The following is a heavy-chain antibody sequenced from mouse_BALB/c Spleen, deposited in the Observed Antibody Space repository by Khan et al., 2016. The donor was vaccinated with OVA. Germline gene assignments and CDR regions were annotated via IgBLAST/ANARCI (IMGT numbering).Heavy chain of an antibody. V-gene: IGHV5-6*01. CDR3: ASHLTGSFAY. J-gene: IGHJ3*01. CDR2: ISSGGDYT. CDR1: GFTFSSYS. Sequence: EVKLVESGGDLVKPGGSLKLSCAASGFTFSSYSMSWVRQTPDKRLEWVATISSGGDYTYYPDNVKGRFTISRDNAKNTLYLQMRSLKSEDTAMYYCASHLTGSFAYWGQGTLVTVSA. D-gene: IGHD4-1*01.